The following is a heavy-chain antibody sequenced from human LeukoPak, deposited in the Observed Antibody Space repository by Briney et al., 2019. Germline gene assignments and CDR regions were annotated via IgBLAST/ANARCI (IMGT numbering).Heavy chain of an antibody. CDR3: ARTRGGSWYGSDY. D-gene: IGHD6-13*01. Sequence: SVKVSCKASGGTFSSYAISWVRQAPGQGLEWMGRIIPIFGTANYAQKFQGRVTITADESTSTAYMELSSLRSEDTAVYYCARTRGGSWYGSDYWGQGTLVTVSS. V-gene: IGHV1-69*13. J-gene: IGHJ4*02. CDR2: IIPIFGTA. CDR1: GGTFSSYA.